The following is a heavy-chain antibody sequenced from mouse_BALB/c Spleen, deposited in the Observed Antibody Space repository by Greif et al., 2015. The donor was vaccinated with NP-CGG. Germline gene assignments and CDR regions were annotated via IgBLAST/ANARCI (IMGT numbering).Heavy chain of an antibody. CDR1: GLDFSRYW. J-gene: IGHJ4*01. D-gene: IGHD2-3*01. CDR2: INPDSSTI. Sequence: EVMLVESGGGLVQPGGSLKFSCAASGLDFSRYWMSWVRQAPGKGLEWIGEINPDSSTINYTPSLKDKFIISRDNAKNTLYLQMSKVRSEDTALYYCARFYDSAMAYWGQGTSVTVSS. CDR3: ARFYDSAMAY. V-gene: IGHV4-1*02.